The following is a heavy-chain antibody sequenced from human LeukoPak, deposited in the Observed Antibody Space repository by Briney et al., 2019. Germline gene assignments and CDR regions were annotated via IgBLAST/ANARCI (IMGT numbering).Heavy chain of an antibody. CDR2: ISSSSSYI. D-gene: IGHD3-10*01. Sequence: GGSLRLSCAASGFTLSSYSMNGVRQAPGKGREWVSSISSSSSYIYYADSVKGGFTISRDNAKNSLYLQMNSLRAEDTAVYYAQSFGELLTPRGDYYYMDVWGKGTTVTISS. J-gene: IGHJ6*03. CDR1: GFTLSSYS. CDR3: QSFGELLTPRGDYYYMDV. V-gene: IGHV3-21*01.